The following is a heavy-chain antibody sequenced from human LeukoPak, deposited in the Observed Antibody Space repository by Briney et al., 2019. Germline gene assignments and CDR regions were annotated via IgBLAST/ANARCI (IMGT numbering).Heavy chain of an antibody. V-gene: IGHV4-59*08. CDR3: ARVAQQWLALEY. CDR2: IYYSGST. Sequence: PETLSLTCTVSGGSLSSYYWSWIRQPPGKGLEWIGYIYYSGSTNYNPSLKSRVTISVDTSKNQFSLKLSSVTAADTAVYYCARVAQQWLALEYWGQGTLVTVSS. J-gene: IGHJ4*02. D-gene: IGHD6-19*01. CDR1: GGSLSSYY.